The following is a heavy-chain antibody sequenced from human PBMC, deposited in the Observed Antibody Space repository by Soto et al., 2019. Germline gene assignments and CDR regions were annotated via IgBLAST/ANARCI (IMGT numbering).Heavy chain of an antibody. D-gene: IGHD3-16*01. CDR1: GFTFSSYS. CDR2: ISSSSSYI. J-gene: IGHJ3*02. Sequence: GGSLRLSCAASGFTFSSYSMNWVRQAPGKGLEWVSSISSSSSYIYYADSVKGRFTISRDNAKNSLYLQMNSLRAEDTAVYYCAAYIRMWLPVETNDAFDIWGQGTMVTVSS. V-gene: IGHV3-21*01. CDR3: AAYIRMWLPVETNDAFDI.